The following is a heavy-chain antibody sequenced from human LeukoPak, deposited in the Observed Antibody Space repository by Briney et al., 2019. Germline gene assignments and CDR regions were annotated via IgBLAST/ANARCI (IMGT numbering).Heavy chain of an antibody. CDR3: AHGQRLLWFGELSPRIWFDP. CDR1: GFSLRTSEVA. CDR2: IYWDDDK. J-gene: IGHJ5*02. D-gene: IGHD3-10*01. Sequence: SGPTLVNPTQTLTLTCTFAGFSLRTSEVAVGWIRQPPGKALEWLAVIYWDDDKRYSPSLKTRLTITKDTSKNQVVLKMTNMDPVDTATYYCAHGQRLLWFGELSPRIWFDPWGQGTLVTVSS. V-gene: IGHV2-5*02.